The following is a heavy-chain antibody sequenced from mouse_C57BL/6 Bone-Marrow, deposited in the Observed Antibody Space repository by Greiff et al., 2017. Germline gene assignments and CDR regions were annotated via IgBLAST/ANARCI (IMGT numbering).Heavy chain of an antibody. Sequence: QVQLQQPGAELVKPGASVKLSCKASGYTFTNYWMPWVKQRPGQGLEWIVMMRPNGGSPDYNEKFKSEATLSVDKSYRTAYMELSSLTSEDSAVYYCARSYDYDDYTRDYGGQGTSVTVSS. CDR1: GYTFTNYW. CDR2: MRPNGGSP. D-gene: IGHD2-4*01. V-gene: IGHV1-64*01. J-gene: IGHJ4*01. CDR3: ARSYDYDDYTRDY.